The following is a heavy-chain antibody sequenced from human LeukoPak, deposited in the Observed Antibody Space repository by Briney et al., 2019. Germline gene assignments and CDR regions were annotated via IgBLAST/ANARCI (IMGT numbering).Heavy chain of an antibody. CDR2: INPNSGGT. V-gene: IGHV1-2*02. CDR3: ARDFGYYDSSGYYHEDYYYYYMDV. J-gene: IGHJ6*03. Sequence: ASVKVSCKASGYTFTGYYMHWVRQAPGRGLEWMGWINPNSGGTNYAQKFQGRVTMTRDTSISTAYMEPSRLRSDDTAVYYCARDFGYYDSSGYYHEDYYYYYMDVWGKGTTVTVSS. D-gene: IGHD3-22*01. CDR1: GYTFTGYY.